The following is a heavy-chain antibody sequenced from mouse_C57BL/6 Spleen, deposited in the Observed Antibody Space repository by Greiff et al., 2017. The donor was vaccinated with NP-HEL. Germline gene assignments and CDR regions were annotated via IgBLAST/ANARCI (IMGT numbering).Heavy chain of an antibody. CDR2: IYPGDGDT. CDR1: GYAFSSSW. CDR3: AREVYYGSSAMDY. Sequence: VKLQESGPELVKPGASVKISCKASGYAFSSSWMNWVKQRPGKGLEWIGRIYPGDGDTNYNGKFKGKATLTADKSSSTAYMQLSSLTSEDSAVYFCAREVYYGSSAMDYWGQGTSVTVSS. D-gene: IGHD1-1*01. V-gene: IGHV1-82*01. J-gene: IGHJ4*01.